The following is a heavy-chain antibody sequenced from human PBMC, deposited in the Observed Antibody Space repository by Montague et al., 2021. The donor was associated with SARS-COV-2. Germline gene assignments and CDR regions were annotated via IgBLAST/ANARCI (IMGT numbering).Heavy chain of an antibody. J-gene: IGHJ6*02. Sequence: SETLSLTCTVSGRSISSSSYYWGWIRQPPGKGLEWIGSIYYSGSTYYNPSLKSRVTISVDTSKNKFSLKLSSVTAADTAVYYCARVGRQQLVRLSGVDVWGQGTTVTVSS. V-gene: IGHV4-39*07. CDR2: IYYSGST. CDR1: GRSISSSSYY. CDR3: ARVGRQQLVRLSGVDV. D-gene: IGHD6-13*01.